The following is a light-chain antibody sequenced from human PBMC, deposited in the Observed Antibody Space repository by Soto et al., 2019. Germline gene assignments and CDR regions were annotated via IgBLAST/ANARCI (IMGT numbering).Light chain of an antibody. V-gene: IGLV2-14*01. CDR2: GVT. J-gene: IGLJ1*01. Sequence: QSLLTQPACVSVSPGQSITIPCTGSGSDIGAYNYVSLYQQHPGKAPKLLIHGVTRRPSGVSSRFSASKSAYTASLTISGLQAEDEANYYCSSFTTSYFYVFGPGTKVTVL. CDR1: GSDIGAYNY. CDR3: SSFTTSYFYV.